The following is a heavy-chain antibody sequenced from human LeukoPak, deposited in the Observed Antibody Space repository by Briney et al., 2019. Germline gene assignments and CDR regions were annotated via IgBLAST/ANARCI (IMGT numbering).Heavy chain of an antibody. CDR2: ISSSSSYI. CDR1: GFTFSSYS. V-gene: IGHV3-21*01. J-gene: IGHJ4*02. CDR3: ARGPTSMTMTFDY. Sequence: GGSLRLSCAASGFTFSSYSMNWVRQAPGEGLEWVSSISSSSSYIYYADSVKGRFTISRDNAKNSLYLQMNSLRAEDTAVYYCARGPTSMTMTFDYWGQGTLVTVSS. D-gene: IGHD3-22*01.